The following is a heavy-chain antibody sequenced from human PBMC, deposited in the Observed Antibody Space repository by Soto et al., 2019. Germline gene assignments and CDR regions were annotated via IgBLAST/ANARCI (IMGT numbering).Heavy chain of an antibody. Sequence: QVQLVQSGAELRNRGASVKVSCQASGYSFTYYGINWVRQAPGQGLEWLACINPSNGNSNYAQKFADRRTVTTATSTNTVYMELRSLKSDDTAIFYWARDRLRGYDNSGFYSWGQGALVSVSS. V-gene: IGHV1-18*01. D-gene: IGHD3-22*01. CDR2: INPSNGNS. CDR1: GYSFTYYG. CDR3: ARDRLRGYDNSGFYS. J-gene: IGHJ4*02.